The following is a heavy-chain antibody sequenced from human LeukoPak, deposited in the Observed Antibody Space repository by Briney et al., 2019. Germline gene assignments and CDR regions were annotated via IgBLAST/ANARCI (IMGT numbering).Heavy chain of an antibody. CDR3: ARHVEVFYYYYYYYMDV. D-gene: IGHD1-1*01. CDR2: ICYSGST. CDR1: GGSLSSSSYY. J-gene: IGHJ6*03. V-gene: IGHV4-39*01. Sequence: SETLSLTCTVSGGSLSSSSYYWGWLRQPPGKGLEWIGSICYSGSTYYNPSLKRRVTISVDTSKNQFSLKLSSVTAADTAVYYCARHVEVFYYYYYYYMDVWGKGTTVTVSS.